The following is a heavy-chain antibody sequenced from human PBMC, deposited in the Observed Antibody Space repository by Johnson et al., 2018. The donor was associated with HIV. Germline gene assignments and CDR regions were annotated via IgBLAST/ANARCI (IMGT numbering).Heavy chain of an antibody. V-gene: IGHV3-30*02. Sequence: QVQLVESGGGVVQPGGSLRLSCAASGFTFSSYGMHWVRQAPGKGLEWVAFIRYDGSNKYYADSVKGRFTISRDNSKNTLYLQMNSLKTEDTTVYYCARGDCSSTSCPRNAFDIWGQGTMVTVSS. CDR2: IRYDGSNK. CDR3: ARGDCSSTSCPRNAFDI. J-gene: IGHJ3*02. CDR1: GFTFSSYG. D-gene: IGHD2-2*01.